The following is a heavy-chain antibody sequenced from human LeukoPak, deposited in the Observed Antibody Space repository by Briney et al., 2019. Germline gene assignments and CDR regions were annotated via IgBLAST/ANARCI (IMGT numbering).Heavy chain of an antibody. V-gene: IGHV4-59*01. CDR2: IYYSGST. D-gene: IGHD6-6*01. CDR3: ARDLLDSSSSDAFDI. CDR1: GGSISSYY. J-gene: IGHJ3*02. Sequence: SETLSLTCTVSGGSISSYYWSWIRQPPGKGLEWIGYIYYSGSTNYNPSLKSRVTISVDTSKNQFSLKLSSVTAADTAVYYCARDLLDSSSSDAFDIWGQGTMVTVSS.